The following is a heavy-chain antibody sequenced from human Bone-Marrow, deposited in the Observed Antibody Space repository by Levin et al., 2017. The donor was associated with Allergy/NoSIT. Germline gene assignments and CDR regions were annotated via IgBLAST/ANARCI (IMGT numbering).Heavy chain of an antibody. CDR2: ISASDDST. CDR1: GFIFSSSA. CDR3: AIVRRGLDAFDI. Sequence: PSGGSLRLSCAASGFIFSSSAMSWVRQAPGKGLEWVSSISASDDSTYYTDSVKGRLTISRDNSKNTIYLQMNSLRAEDTAVYYCAIVRRGLDAFDIWGQGTMVTVSS. V-gene: IGHV3-23*01. J-gene: IGHJ3*02. D-gene: IGHD3/OR15-3a*01.